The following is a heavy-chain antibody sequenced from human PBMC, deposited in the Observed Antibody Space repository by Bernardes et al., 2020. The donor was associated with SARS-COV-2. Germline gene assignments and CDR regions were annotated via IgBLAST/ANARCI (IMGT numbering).Heavy chain of an antibody. J-gene: IGHJ4*02. V-gene: IGHV4-34*01. D-gene: IGHD5-18*01. Sequence: SETLSLTCAVYGGSFSGYYWSWIRQHPGKGLEWIGEINHSGSTNYNPSLKSRVTISVDTSKNQFSLKMSSVIAADTAVYYCARSTDGYGYGLEKWGQGTLLTGSS. CDR1: GGSFSGYY. CDR3: ARSTDGYGYGLEK. CDR2: INHSGST.